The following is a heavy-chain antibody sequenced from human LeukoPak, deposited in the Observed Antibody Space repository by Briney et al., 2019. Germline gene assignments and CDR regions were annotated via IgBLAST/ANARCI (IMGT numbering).Heavy chain of an antibody. CDR1: GYTFTSYG. J-gene: IGHJ4*02. Sequence: ASVKVSCKASGYTFTSYGISWVRQAPGQGLEWMGWINPNSGGTNYAQKFQGRVTMTRDTSISTAYMELSRLRSDDTAVYYCARVHSSSWYENCFDYWGQGTLVTVSS. CDR3: ARVHSSSWYENCFDY. D-gene: IGHD6-13*01. V-gene: IGHV1-2*02. CDR2: INPNSGGT.